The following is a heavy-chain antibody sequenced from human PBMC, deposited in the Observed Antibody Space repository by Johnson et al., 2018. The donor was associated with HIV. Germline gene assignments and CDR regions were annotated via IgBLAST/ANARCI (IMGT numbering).Heavy chain of an antibody. CDR1: GFTFSSYG. Sequence: VQVVESGGGVVQPGRSLRLSCAASGFTFSSYGMHWVRQAPGKGLEWVAVISYDGSNKYYADSVKGRFTISRDNSKNTLYLQMNSLRAEDTAVYYCARDGEWELEDAFDIWGQGTMVTVSS. J-gene: IGHJ3*02. CDR3: ARDGEWELEDAFDI. D-gene: IGHD1-26*01. CDR2: ISYDGSNK. V-gene: IGHV3-30*03.